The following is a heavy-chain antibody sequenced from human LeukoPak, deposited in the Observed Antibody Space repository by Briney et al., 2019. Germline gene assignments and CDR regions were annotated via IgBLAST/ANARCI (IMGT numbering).Heavy chain of an antibody. CDR3: AREGGPYRPLDY. J-gene: IGHJ4*02. V-gene: IGHV4-4*03. Sequence: PGTLSLTCGVSGGSISSTNWWTWVRQPPGEGLEWIGEVHLSGRTTYNPSLESRVTMSVDMSENHISLKLTSVTAAHTAVYYCAREGGPYRPLDYSGQGTLVTVSS. CDR1: GGSISSTNW. CDR2: VHLSGRT.